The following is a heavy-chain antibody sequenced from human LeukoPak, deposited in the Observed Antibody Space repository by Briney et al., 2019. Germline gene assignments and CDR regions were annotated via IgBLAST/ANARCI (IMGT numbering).Heavy chain of an antibody. CDR2: INPSGGST. Sequence: GASVKVSCKASGYTFTSYYMHWVRQAPGQGLEWMGIINPSGGSTSYAQKFQGRVTLTRDTSTSTVYMELSSLRSEDTAVYYCARDRAPPSEYYYYYGMDVWGQGTTVTVSS. V-gene: IGHV1-46*01. J-gene: IGHJ6*02. CDR3: ARDRAPPSEYYYYYGMDV. CDR1: GYTFTSYY.